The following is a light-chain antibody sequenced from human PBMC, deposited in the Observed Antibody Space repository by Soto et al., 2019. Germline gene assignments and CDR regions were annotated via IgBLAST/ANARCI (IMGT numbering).Light chain of an antibody. J-gene: IGKJ1*01. CDR3: LQDYNYPRT. CDR1: QGIRND. CDR2: AAS. V-gene: IGKV1-6*02. Sequence: AIQMTQSPSSLSASVGDRVTITCRASQGIRNDLGWYQQKPGKAPKLLIFAASSLQSGVPSRFSGSGSGTDFTLTISSLQTEDFATYYCLQDYNYPRTFGQGTKVDIK.